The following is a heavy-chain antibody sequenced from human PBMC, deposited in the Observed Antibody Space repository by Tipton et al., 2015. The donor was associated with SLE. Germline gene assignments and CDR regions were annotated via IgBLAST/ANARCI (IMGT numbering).Heavy chain of an antibody. J-gene: IGHJ4*02. CDR1: GFTFSSYA. CDR3: ATDLLYSGSFFDY. D-gene: IGHD1-26*01. CDR2: ISYDGSNK. Sequence: SLRLSCAASGFTFSSYAMHWVRQAPGKGLEWVAVISYDGSNKYYADSVKGRFTISRDNSKNTLYLQMNSLRAEDTAVYYCATDLLYSGSFFDYWGQGTLVTVSS. V-gene: IGHV3-30*04.